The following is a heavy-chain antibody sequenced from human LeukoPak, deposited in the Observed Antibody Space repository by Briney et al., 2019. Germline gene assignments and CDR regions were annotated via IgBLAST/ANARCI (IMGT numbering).Heavy chain of an antibody. CDR1: GFTFSSYW. J-gene: IGHJ3*02. CDR3: AREEEGDAFDI. Sequence: GGSLRLSCAASGFTFSSYWMHWVRQAPGKGLVWVSRINTDGSSTSYADSVKGRFTFSRDNAKNTLYLQMNSLRAEDTAVYYCAREEEGDAFDIWGQGTIVTVSS. V-gene: IGHV3-74*01. CDR2: INTDGSST.